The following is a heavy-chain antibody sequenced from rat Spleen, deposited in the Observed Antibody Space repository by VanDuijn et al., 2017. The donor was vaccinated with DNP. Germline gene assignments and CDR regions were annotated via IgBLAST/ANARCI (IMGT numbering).Heavy chain of an antibody. CDR1: GFTFSAYY. Sequence: EVQLVESGGGLVQPGKSLKLSCAASGFTFSAYYMAWVRQAPKKGLEWVATISYDGTSTYSRDSVKGRFTISRDNSRSILYLQMDSLRSEDTATYYCATHAHWFAYWGQGTLVTVSS. CDR3: ATHAHWFAY. CDR2: ISYDGTST. J-gene: IGHJ3*01. V-gene: IGHV5-7*01.